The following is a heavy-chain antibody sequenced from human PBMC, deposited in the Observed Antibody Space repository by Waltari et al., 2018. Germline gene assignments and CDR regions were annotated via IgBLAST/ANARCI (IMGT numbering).Heavy chain of an antibody. V-gene: IGHV4-34*02. CDR3: ARVSSYYDFWSSSSYYYYMDV. CDR1: GGSFNDYY. J-gene: IGHJ6*03. CDR2: IYHSGTT. Sequence: QVQLQQWGAGLLKPSETLSLTSAVYGGSFNDYYWSWIRQPPGKGLEWIGEIYHSGTTNYNPSLKSRVTISVDTSKKLFSLRLTSVTAADTAVYYCARVSSYYDFWSSSSYYYYMDVWDKGTTVTVSS. D-gene: IGHD3-3*01.